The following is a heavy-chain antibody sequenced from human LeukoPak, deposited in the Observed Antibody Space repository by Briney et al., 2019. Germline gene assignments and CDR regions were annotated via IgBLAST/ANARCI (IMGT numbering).Heavy chain of an antibody. CDR1: GFTFSGFS. V-gene: IGHV3-64*02. D-gene: IGHD1-7*01. CDR2: INGNGDTT. CDR3: ARIGMENFYDL. J-gene: IGHJ5*02. Sequence: GGSLRLSCAGSGFTFSGFSMHWVRQAPGKGLEYVSAINGNGDTTYYADSVKGKFSISRDNSKNTLYLQMGNLRGEDMALYFCARIGMENFYDLWGQGTLVTVSA.